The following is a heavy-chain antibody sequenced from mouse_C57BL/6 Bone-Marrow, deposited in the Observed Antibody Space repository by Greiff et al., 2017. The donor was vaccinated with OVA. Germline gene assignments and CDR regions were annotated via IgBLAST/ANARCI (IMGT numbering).Heavy chain of an antibody. D-gene: IGHD1-1*02. V-gene: IGHV14-4*01. J-gene: IGHJ4*01. Sequence: DVHLVESGAELVRPGASVKLSCTASGFNIKDDYMHWVKQRPEQGLEWIGWIDPENGDTEYASKFQGKATITADTSSNTAYLQLSSLTSEDTAVYYCTDDGDYYAMDYWGQGTSVTVSS. CDR2: IDPENGDT. CDR1: GFNIKDDY. CDR3: TDDGDYYAMDY.